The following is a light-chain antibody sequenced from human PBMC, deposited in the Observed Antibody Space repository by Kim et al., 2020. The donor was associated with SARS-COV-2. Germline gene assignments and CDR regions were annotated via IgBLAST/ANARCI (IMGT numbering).Light chain of an antibody. V-gene: IGKV1-9*01. CDR1: QGMSNF. CDR2: SAS. CDR3: QQHNTYPLT. J-gene: IGKJ4*01. Sequence: DIQLTQSPPFLSASVGDRVTITCRASQGMSNFLAWYQQKPGQAPKLLIYSASALQTEVPSRFRGSGSGTEFTLTISSLHAEDFATYYCQQHNTYPLTFGGGTKVDIK.